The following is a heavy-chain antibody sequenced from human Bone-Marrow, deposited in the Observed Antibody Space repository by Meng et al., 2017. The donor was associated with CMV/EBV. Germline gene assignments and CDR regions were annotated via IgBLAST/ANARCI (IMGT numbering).Heavy chain of an antibody. Sequence: ASVKVSCKASGYTFTSYYMHWVRQAPGQGLEWMGIINPSGGSTSYAQKFQGRVTMTRDTSISTAYMELSRLRSDDTAVYYCARGPNYYDSSGEALGAFDIWGQGTMVTVSS. J-gene: IGHJ3*02. V-gene: IGHV1-46*01. CDR3: ARGPNYYDSSGEALGAFDI. CDR1: GYTFTSYY. D-gene: IGHD3-22*01. CDR2: INPSGGST.